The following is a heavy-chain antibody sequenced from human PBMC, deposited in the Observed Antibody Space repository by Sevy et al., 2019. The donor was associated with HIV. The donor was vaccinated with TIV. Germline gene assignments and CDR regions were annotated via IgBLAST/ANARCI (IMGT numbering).Heavy chain of an antibody. CDR1: GFTFSSYG. J-gene: IGHJ4*02. Sequence: GGSVRLSCAASGFTFSSYGMHWVRQAPGKGLEWVAVISYDGSNKYYADSVKGRFTISRDNSKNTLYLQMNSLRAEDTAVYYCAKELAYCSSTSCYLYFDYWGQGTLVTVSS. V-gene: IGHV3-30*18. CDR3: AKELAYCSSTSCYLYFDY. D-gene: IGHD2-2*01. CDR2: ISYDGSNK.